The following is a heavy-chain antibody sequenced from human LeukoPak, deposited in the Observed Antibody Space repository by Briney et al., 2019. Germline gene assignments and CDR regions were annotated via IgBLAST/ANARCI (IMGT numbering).Heavy chain of an antibody. CDR2: IDYSGST. J-gene: IGHJ6*03. CDR3: AREVRYSYGPYYYYYYMDV. CDR1: GGSISSYY. D-gene: IGHD5-18*01. V-gene: IGHV4-59*01. Sequence: PSETLSLTCTVSGGSISSYYWSWIRQPPGKGLEWIGYIDYSGSTNYNPSLKSRVTISVDTSKNQFSLKLSSVTAADTAVYYCAREVRYSYGPYYYYYYMDVWGKGTTVTVSS.